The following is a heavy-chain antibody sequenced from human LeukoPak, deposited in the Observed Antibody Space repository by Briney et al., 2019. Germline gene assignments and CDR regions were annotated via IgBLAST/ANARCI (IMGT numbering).Heavy chain of an antibody. CDR3: ARDLFGKATYCSSTSCYDSYYYYMDV. CDR2: INPNSGGT. Sequence: GASVKVSCKASGYTFTSYAMNWVRQAPGQGLEWMGWINPNSGGTNYAQKFQGRVTMTRDTSISTAYMELSRLRSDDTAVYYCARDLFGKATYCSSTSCYDSYYYYMDVWGKGTTVTISS. CDR1: GYTFTSYA. J-gene: IGHJ6*03. V-gene: IGHV1-2*02. D-gene: IGHD2-2*01.